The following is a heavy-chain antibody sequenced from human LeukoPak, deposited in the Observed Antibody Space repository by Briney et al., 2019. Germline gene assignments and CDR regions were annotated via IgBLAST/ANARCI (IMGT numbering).Heavy chain of an antibody. Sequence: SETLSLTCTVSGASISTYYWSWIRQPPGKGLEWIGYLFFGGSTNYNPSLKSRVTISSDTSKNQLSLKLTSVTAADTAVYYCARDSSGWYYYGMDVWGQGTTVTVSS. CDR2: LFFGGST. V-gene: IGHV4-59*01. CDR1: GASISTYY. CDR3: ARDSSGWYYYGMDV. J-gene: IGHJ6*02. D-gene: IGHD6-19*01.